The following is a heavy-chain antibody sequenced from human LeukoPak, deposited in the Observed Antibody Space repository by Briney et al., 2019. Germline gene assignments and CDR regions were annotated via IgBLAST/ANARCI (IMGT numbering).Heavy chain of an antibody. V-gene: IGHV4-39*07. Sequence: PSETLSLTCTVSGGSISSSSYYWSWIRQPPGKGLEWRGEINHSGSTNYNPSLKSRVTISVDTSKNQFSLKLSSVTAAHTAVYYCARYSREAFDIWGQGTMVTVSP. CDR3: ARYSREAFDI. D-gene: IGHD5-18*01. J-gene: IGHJ3*02. CDR1: GGSISSSSYY. CDR2: INHSGST.